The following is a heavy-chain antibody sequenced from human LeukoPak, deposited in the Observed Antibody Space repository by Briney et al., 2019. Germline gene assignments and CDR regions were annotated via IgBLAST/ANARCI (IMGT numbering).Heavy chain of an antibody. D-gene: IGHD3-10*02. CDR1: GFTFSSYT. CDR2: ISTSDSTI. V-gene: IGHV3-48*01. J-gene: IGHJ6*03. CDR3: ARERYLTPGTTFGNYYMDV. Sequence: GGSLRLSCAASGFTFSSYTMNWVRQAPGKGLEWVSYISTSDSTIHYADSVRGRFTISRDNAKNSLYLEMNSLRAEDTAVYYCARERYLTPGTTFGNYYMDVWGKGTTVTVSS.